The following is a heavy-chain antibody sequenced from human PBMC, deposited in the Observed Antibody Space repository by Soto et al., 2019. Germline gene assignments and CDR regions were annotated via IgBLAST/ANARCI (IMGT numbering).Heavy chain of an antibody. D-gene: IGHD6-13*01. CDR1: GYTFTSYG. CDR2: ISAYNGNT. J-gene: IGHJ5*02. Sequence: ASVKVSCKASGYTFTSYGISWVRQAPGQGLEWMGWISAYNGNTNYAQKLQGRVTMTTDTSTSTAYMELRSLRSDDTAVYYCARDFNYYSSSWYSKDWFDPWGQGTLVTVSS. CDR3: ARDFNYYSSSWYSKDWFDP. V-gene: IGHV1-18*01.